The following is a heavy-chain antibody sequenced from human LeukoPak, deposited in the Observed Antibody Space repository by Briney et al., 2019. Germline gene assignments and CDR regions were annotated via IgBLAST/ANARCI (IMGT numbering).Heavy chain of an antibody. CDR1: GGSISSSSYY. Sequence: SETLSLTCTVSGGSISSSSYYWGWIRQPPGKGLEWIGSIYYSGSTYYNPSLKSRVTISVDTSKNQFSLKLSSVTAADTAVYYCARLTYYYDSSGYYGGPLAFDYWGQGTLVTVSS. CDR3: ARLTYYYDSSGYYGGPLAFDY. V-gene: IGHV4-39*07. D-gene: IGHD3-22*01. CDR2: IYYSGST. J-gene: IGHJ4*02.